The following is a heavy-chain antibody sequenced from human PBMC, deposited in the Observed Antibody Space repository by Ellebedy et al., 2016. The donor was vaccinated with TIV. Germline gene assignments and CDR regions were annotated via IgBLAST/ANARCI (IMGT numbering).Heavy chain of an antibody. J-gene: IGHJ4*02. CDR3: AKLSGDYHPYYFDY. D-gene: IGHD4-17*01. CDR2: ISGSGRDT. CDR1: GLTFSSYA. V-gene: IGHV3-23*01. Sequence: GESLKISCVASGLTFSSYAMSWVRQAPGKGLEWVSGISGSGRDTYYADSVKGLFTISTDTSRSTLFLQMNSLRAADTAVYYCAKLSGDYHPYYFDYWGQGTLVSVSS.